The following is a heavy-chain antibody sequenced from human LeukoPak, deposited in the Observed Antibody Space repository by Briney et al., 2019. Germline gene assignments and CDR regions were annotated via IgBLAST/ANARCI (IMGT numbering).Heavy chain of an antibody. V-gene: IGHV4-39*01. J-gene: IGHJ4*02. CDR1: GGSISSSSYY. CDR3: ASGGSCSALCLGNF. CDR2: IYYSGST. D-gene: IGHD2-15*01. Sequence: PSETLSLTCTVSGGSISSSSYYWGWIRQPRGKGLEWIGSIYYSGSTYYNSSLKSRVTISVDTSKNQFSMKPNSVTAADTAVYYCASGGSCSALCLGNFWGQGTLVTVSS.